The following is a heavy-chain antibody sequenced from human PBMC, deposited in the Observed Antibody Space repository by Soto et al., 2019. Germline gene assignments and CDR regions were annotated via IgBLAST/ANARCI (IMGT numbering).Heavy chain of an antibody. CDR2: INHSGST. V-gene: IGHV4-34*01. Sequence: SETLSLTCAVYGGSFSGYFWNWVRQPPGKGLEWIGEINHSGSTKYNPSLKSRVTLPVDTSKNQFSLRVFSVTAADTAVYYCARDLSGYYYGMDVWGQGTTVTVSS. J-gene: IGHJ6*02. CDR1: GGSFSGYF. CDR3: ARDLSGYYYGMDV.